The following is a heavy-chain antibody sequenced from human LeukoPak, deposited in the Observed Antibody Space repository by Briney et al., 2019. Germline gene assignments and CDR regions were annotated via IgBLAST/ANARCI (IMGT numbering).Heavy chain of an antibody. CDR2: GYSGGST. CDR3: AKDTSSSGYSSSWYLSYFDY. CDR1: GFTVSSNY. J-gene: IGHJ4*02. V-gene: IGHV3-53*01. D-gene: IGHD6-13*01. Sequence: GGSLRLSCAASGFTVSSNYMSWVRQAPGKGLEWVSVGYSGGSTYYADSVKGRFTISRDNSKNTLYLQMNSLRAEDTAVYYCAKDTSSSGYSSSWYLSYFDYWGQGTLVTVSS.